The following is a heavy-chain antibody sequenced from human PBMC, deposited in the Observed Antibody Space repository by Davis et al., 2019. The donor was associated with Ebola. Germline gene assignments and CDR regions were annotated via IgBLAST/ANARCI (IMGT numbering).Heavy chain of an antibody. D-gene: IGHD6-19*01. CDR3: ARERMYSSGWYFDY. CDR1: GFTFSSYA. CDR2: ISYDGSNK. V-gene: IGHV3-30-3*01. Sequence: PGGSLRLSCAASGFTFSSYAMHWVRQAPGKGLEWVAVISYDGSNKYYADSVKGRFTISRDNSKNTLYLQMNSLRAEDTAVYYCARERMYSSGWYFDYWGQGTLVTVSS. J-gene: IGHJ4*02.